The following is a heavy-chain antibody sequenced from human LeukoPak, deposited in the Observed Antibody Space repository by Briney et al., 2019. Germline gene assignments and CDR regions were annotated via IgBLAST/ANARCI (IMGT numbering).Heavy chain of an antibody. J-gene: IGHJ4*02. CDR1: GGTFSSYA. D-gene: IGHD4-23*01. CDR2: TIPIFGTA. Sequence: SVTASCKASGGTFSSYAISWVRQAPGQGLEWMGGTIPIFGTANYAQKFQGRVTITADKSTSTAYMELSSLRSEDTAVYYCATVLIRDYGGHPYYFDYWGQGTLVTVSS. V-gene: IGHV1-69*06. CDR3: ATVLIRDYGGHPYYFDY.